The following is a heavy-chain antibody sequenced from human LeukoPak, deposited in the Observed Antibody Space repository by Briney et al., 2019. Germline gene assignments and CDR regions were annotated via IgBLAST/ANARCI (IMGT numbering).Heavy chain of an antibody. Sequence: ASVKVSCKVSGYTLTELSMHWVRQAPGKGLEWMGGFDPEDGETIYAQKFQGRVTMTEDTSTDTAYMELSSLGSEDTAVYYCATSMTTVTIDAFDIWGQGTMVTVSS. CDR2: FDPEDGET. CDR3: ATSMTTVTIDAFDI. J-gene: IGHJ3*02. V-gene: IGHV1-24*01. CDR1: GYTLTELS. D-gene: IGHD4-17*01.